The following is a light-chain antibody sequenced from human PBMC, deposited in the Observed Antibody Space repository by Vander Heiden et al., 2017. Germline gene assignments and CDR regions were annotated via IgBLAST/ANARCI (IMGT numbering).Light chain of an antibody. CDR3: QAWDSSSYV. V-gene: IGLV3-1*01. CDR1: KLGDKY. CDR2: QDS. Sequence: GQTASITCSGDKLGDKYACWYQQKPGQSPVLVIYQDSKRPSGIPERFSGSNSGNTATLTISGTQAMDEADYYCQAWDSSSYVFGTGTKVTVL. J-gene: IGLJ1*01.